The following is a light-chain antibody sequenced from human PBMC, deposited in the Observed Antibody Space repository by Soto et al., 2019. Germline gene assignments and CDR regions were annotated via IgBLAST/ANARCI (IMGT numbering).Light chain of an antibody. V-gene: IGKV3-15*01. Sequence: EIGTCLSPAIRSVKPGASAALSCRASQRISRNLAWYQQKPGQAPRLLIYDASTRATAIPARFSGSGSETEFTLTISSLQSEDSAVYYCQQYTNWPPWTFGQGTKVDIK. J-gene: IGKJ1*01. CDR1: QRISRN. CDR2: DAS. CDR3: QQYTNWPPWT.